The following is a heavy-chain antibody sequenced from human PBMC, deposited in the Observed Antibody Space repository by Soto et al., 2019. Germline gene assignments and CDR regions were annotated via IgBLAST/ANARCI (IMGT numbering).Heavy chain of an antibody. CDR3: AGARIAVADTAEFDC. Sequence: QVQLQESGPGLVKPSGTLSLTCAVSGGSISSSNWWSWVRQPPGKGLEWIGEIYHGGSTDYNQSIKGRVTQSVDKTKSQSSLKLASVTAADTAVDYCAGARIAVADTAEFDCWGQGTLVTVSS. CDR1: GGSISSSNW. V-gene: IGHV4-4*02. D-gene: IGHD6-19*01. CDR2: IYHGGST. J-gene: IGHJ4*02.